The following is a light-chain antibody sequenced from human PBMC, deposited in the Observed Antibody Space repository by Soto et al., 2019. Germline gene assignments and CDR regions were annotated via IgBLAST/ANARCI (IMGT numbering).Light chain of an antibody. CDR3: QSYDSSLSGAV. Sequence: QSVLTQPPSVSGAPGQRVTISCTGSSSNIGAGYDVHWYQQLPGTAPKLLIYGNSKXXXXXXXXXSGSKSGTSASLAITGXXXXXXXXYYCQSYDSSLSGAVLGGGTQLTVL. CDR1: SSNIGAGYD. J-gene: IGLJ7*01. V-gene: IGLV1-40*01. CDR2: GNS.